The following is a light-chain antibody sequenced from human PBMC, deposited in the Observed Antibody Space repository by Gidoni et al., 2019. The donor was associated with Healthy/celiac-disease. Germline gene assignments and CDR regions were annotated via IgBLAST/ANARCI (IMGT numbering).Light chain of an antibody. CDR2: GAS. CDR3: QQYNNWPTLT. V-gene: IGKV3-15*01. Sequence: EIVMTQSPATLSVSPGERATLSCRASQSVSSNLAWYQQKPGQAPRLLIYGASTRATGIPARFIGSGSGTEFTLTISSLQSEDFAVYYCQQYNNWPTLTFGQGTKVEIK. CDR1: QSVSSN. J-gene: IGKJ1*01.